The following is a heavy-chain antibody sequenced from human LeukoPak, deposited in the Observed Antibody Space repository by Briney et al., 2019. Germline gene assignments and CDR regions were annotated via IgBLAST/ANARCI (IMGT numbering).Heavy chain of an antibody. Sequence: SQTLSLTCTVSGGSISSGGYYWNWIRQSPGKGLEWIGYFYHSGITYYNPSLKSRVTISVDTSKNQFSLKLSSVTAADTAVYYCARGDYYGSGSRYFDYWGQGTLVTVSS. CDR2: FYHSGIT. J-gene: IGHJ4*02. V-gene: IGHV4-30-2*06. CDR3: ARGDYYGSGSRYFDY. D-gene: IGHD3-10*01. CDR1: GGSISSGGYY.